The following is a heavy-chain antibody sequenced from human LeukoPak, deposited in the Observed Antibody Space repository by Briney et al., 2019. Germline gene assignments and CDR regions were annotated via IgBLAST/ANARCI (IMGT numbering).Heavy chain of an antibody. CDR3: ARLGYHYYYYMDV. V-gene: IGHV4-34*01. D-gene: IGHD2-2*01. CDR2: INHSGST. J-gene: IGHJ6*03. CDR1: GGSFSGYY. Sequence: SETLSLTCAVYGGSFSGYYWSWIRQPPGKGLEWIGEINHSGSTNYNPSLKSRVTISVDTSKNQFSLKLSSVTAADTAVYYCARLGYHYYYYMDVWGKGTTVTISS.